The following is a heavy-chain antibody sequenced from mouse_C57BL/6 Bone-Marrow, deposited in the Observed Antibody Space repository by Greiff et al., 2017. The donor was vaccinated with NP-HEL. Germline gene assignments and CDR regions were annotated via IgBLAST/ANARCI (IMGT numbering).Heavy chain of an antibody. V-gene: IGHV2-9-1*01. Sequence: VQLQQSGPGLVAPSQSLSITCTVSGFSLTSYAISWVRQPPGKGLEWLGVIWTGGGTNYNSALKSRLSISKDNSKSQVFLKMNSLQTDDTARYYCARNPYYDYDVFDYWGQGTTLTVSS. J-gene: IGHJ2*01. D-gene: IGHD2-4*01. CDR1: GFSLTSYA. CDR2: IWTGGGT. CDR3: ARNPYYDYDVFDY.